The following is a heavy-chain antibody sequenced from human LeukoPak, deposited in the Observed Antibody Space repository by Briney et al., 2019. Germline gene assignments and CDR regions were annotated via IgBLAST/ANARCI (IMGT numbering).Heavy chain of an antibody. Sequence: ASVKVSCKASGYTVTSYGLSWVRQAPGQGLEWMGWISAYNGNTNYGKKLQGRVTMTTDTFTSTAYMELRSLRSDDTAVYYCARELRIVGTTTAGYFDYWGQGTLVTVSS. D-gene: IGHD1-26*01. J-gene: IGHJ4*02. V-gene: IGHV1-18*01. CDR2: ISAYNGNT. CDR3: ARELRIVGTTTAGYFDY. CDR1: GYTVTSYG.